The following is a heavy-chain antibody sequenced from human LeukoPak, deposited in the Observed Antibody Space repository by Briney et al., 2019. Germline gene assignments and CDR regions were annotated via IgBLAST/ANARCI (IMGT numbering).Heavy chain of an antibody. V-gene: IGHV3-64*01. CDR2: ITSRGNDT. Sequence: GGSLRLSCAASGFSFSSYAMHWVRQAPGKGLEYVSGITSRGNDTSYANSVKGRFTISRDNSKNTLYLQMGSLRVEDMAVYYCARGRGTTVTASMDVWGQGTTVTVSS. CDR1: GFSFSSYA. CDR3: ARGRGTTVTASMDV. D-gene: IGHD4-17*01. J-gene: IGHJ6*02.